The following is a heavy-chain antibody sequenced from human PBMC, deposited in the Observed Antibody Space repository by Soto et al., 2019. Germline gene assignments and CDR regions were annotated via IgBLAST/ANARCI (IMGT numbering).Heavy chain of an antibody. CDR3: ARQDSGSGSYYNFDY. V-gene: IGHV4-39*01. CDR1: SGSISSSSYY. D-gene: IGHD3-10*01. Sequence: PSETLSLTCTVSSGSISSSSYYWGWIRQPPGKGLEWIGTIYYSGSTFYNSSLKSRVTISVDTSKNQFSLKLSSVTAADTAVYYCARQDSGSGSYYNFDYGGQGTPVTVSS. CDR2: IYYSGST. J-gene: IGHJ4*02.